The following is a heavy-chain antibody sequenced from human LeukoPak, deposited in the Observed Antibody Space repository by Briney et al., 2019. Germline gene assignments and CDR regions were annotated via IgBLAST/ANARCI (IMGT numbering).Heavy chain of an antibody. D-gene: IGHD4-17*01. CDR1: GFTFSDYP. V-gene: IGHV3-30-3*01. Sequence: GGSLRLSCAASGFTFSDYPMHWVRQAPGKGLEWVAVISYDGSNEYYADSVKGRFTISRGISKNTLYLQMNSLRAEDTAVYYCATAYGDLDYWGQGTLVTVSS. J-gene: IGHJ4*02. CDR2: ISYDGSNE. CDR3: ATAYGDLDY.